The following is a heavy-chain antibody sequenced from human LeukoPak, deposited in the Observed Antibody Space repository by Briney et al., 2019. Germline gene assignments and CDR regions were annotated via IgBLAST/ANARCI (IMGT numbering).Heavy chain of an antibody. CDR2: ISYDGSNK. J-gene: IGHJ4*02. Sequence: GGSLRLSCAASGFTFSSYGMHWVRQAPGKGLEWVAVISYDGSNKYYADSVKGRFTISRDNSKNTLYLHMNSLRADDTAVYYCARDIVPYSSGWSGGFDYWGQGTLVTVSS. V-gene: IGHV3-30*03. D-gene: IGHD6-19*01. CDR3: ARDIVPYSSGWSGGFDY. CDR1: GFTFSSYG.